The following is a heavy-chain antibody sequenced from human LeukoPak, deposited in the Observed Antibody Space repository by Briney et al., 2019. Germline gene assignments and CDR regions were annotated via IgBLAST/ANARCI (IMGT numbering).Heavy chain of an antibody. CDR3: ARGPIDHTSGWSS. CDR1: GGSISSYY. J-gene: IGHJ5*02. D-gene: IGHD6-19*01. Sequence: SETLSLTCTVSGGSISSYYWSWIRQPPGKGLEWLGEIDHSGSTNYNPSLRGRLSISVDTSKNHFSLKLRSVTAADTAIYYCARGPIDHTSGWSSWGQGTLVTVSS. V-gene: IGHV4-34*01. CDR2: IDHSGST.